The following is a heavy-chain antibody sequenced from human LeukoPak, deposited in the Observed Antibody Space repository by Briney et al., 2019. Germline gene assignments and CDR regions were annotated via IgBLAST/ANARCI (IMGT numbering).Heavy chain of an antibody. D-gene: IGHD3-3*01. CDR1: GGSISDSNYY. J-gene: IGHJ4*02. CDR2: IYYNGAT. CDR3: ASELRVRPIFGGAY. V-gene: IGHV4-39*02. Sequence: KPSETLSLTCTVSGGSISDSNYYWGWIRQPPGKGLEWIGSIYYNGATQYNPSLKSRVSISVDTSKNHFSLTLSSVTAADTTVYYCASELRVRPIFGGAYWGQGTLVTVSS.